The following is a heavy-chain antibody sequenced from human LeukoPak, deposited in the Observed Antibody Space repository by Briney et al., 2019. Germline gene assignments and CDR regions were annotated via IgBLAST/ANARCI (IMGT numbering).Heavy chain of an antibody. CDR2: IYYSGST. V-gene: IGHV4-59*01. Sequence: SETLSLTCTVSGGSISSYYWSWIRQPPGKGLEWIGYIYYSGSTNYNPSLKRRVTISVDTSKNQCSLKLSTVTAADTAVYYCARGRKWFDPWGQGTLVTVSS. J-gene: IGHJ5*02. CDR1: GGSISSYY. CDR3: ARGRKWFDP.